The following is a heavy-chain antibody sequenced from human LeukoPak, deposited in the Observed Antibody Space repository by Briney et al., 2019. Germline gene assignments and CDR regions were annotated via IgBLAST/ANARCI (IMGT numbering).Heavy chain of an antibody. CDR2: ISGSGGST. CDR1: GFTFISYA. CDR3: AKPHSSSWYHDFDY. Sequence: WSLRLSCAASGFTFISYAMSWVRQAPGKRLQWVSAISGSGGSTYYADSVKGRFTISRDNSKNTLYLQMNRLRAEDTAVYYCAKPHSSSWYHDFDYWGQGTLVTVSS. J-gene: IGHJ4*02. V-gene: IGHV3-23*01. D-gene: IGHD6-13*01.